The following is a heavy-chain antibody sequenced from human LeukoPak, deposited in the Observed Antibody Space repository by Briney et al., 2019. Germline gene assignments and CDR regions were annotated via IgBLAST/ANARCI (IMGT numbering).Heavy chain of an antibody. CDR1: GPTFSSYG. CDR2: IWYDGSNK. Sequence: GGSLRLSCAASGPTFSSYGMHWVRQAPGKGLEWVAVIWYDGSNKYYADSVKGRFTISRDNSKNTLYLQMNSLRAEDTAVYYCARDQGIAAAGTDYWGQGTLVTVSS. D-gene: IGHD6-13*01. J-gene: IGHJ4*02. V-gene: IGHV3-33*01. CDR3: ARDQGIAAAGTDY.